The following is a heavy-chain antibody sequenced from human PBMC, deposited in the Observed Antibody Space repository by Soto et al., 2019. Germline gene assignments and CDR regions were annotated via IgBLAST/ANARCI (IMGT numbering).Heavy chain of an antibody. V-gene: IGHV1-18*01. D-gene: IGHD1-1*01. Sequence: QVHLVQSGAEVKKPGASVKVSCKGSGYIFTTYGITWVRQAPGQGLEWMGWISAHNGNTNYAQKLQGRVTVTRDTSTSTAYMELSNLGSDDTAVYYCARGRYGDYWGQGALVTVSS. CDR1: GYIFTTYG. CDR2: ISAHNGNT. CDR3: ARGRYGDY. J-gene: IGHJ4*02.